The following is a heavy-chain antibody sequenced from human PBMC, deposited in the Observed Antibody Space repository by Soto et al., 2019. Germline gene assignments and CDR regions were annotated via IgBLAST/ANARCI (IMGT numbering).Heavy chain of an antibody. CDR3: VKYRGYSSRNAFDI. CDR1: GFTFSSYW. J-gene: IGHJ3*02. Sequence: PGGSLRLSCAASGFTFSSYWMSWVRHAPGKGLEYVSAISSNGGSTYYADSVKGRFTISRDNSKNTLYLQMSSLRAEDTAVYYCVKYRGYSSRNAFDIWGQGTMVTVSS. V-gene: IGHV3-64D*08. CDR2: ISSNGGST. D-gene: IGHD6-13*01.